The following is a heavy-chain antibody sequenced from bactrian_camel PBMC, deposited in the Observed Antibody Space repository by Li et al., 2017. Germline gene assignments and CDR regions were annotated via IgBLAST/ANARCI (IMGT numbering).Heavy chain of an antibody. CDR1: KYTISSCT. CDR3: AAGRGPTRRYWLELRTTDFDY. D-gene: IGHD3*01. V-gene: IGHV3S57*01. J-gene: IGHJ6*01. CDR2: RSSDDNDGT. Sequence: VQLVESGGVSVQAGGSVTLSCAPSKYTISSCTMGWHRQAPGKQRELVSSRSSDDNDGTWHADSVKGRFTISRDNANNTLYLQMNNLKPEDTAMYYCAAGRGPTRRYWLELRTTDFDYWGQGTQVTVS.